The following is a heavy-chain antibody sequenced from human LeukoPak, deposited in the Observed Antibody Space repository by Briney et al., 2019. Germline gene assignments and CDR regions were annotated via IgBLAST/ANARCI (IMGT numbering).Heavy chain of an antibody. J-gene: IGHJ1*01. CDR1: GYSFDDYG. CDR2: INWNGGST. V-gene: IGHV3-20*04. D-gene: IGHD5-24*01. CDR3: VRLGRDGYTYGAAY. Sequence: GGSLRLSCAGSGYSFDDYGMRWVRQDSGKGLEWVAGINWNGGSTGYAASVKGRCTISRDNAKNALYLEMNSLRAEDTAFYYCVRLGRDGYTYGAAYWGLGTLVTVSS.